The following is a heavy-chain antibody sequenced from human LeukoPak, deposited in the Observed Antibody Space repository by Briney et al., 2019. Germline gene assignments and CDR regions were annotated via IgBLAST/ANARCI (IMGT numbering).Heavy chain of an antibody. D-gene: IGHD3-22*01. V-gene: IGHV1-69*04. CDR3: ARVSTYDRGAFDI. CDR1: GGTFSSYA. Sequence: SVKVSCKTSGGTFSSYAISWVRQAPGQGLEWMGRIIPILGIANYAQKFQGRVTITADKSTSTAYMELSSLRSEDTAVYYCARVSTYDRGAFDIWGQGTMVTVSS. J-gene: IGHJ3*02. CDR2: IIPILGIA.